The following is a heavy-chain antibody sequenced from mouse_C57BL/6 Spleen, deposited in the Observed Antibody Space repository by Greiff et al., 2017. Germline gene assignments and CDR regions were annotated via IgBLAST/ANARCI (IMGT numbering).Heavy chain of an antibody. V-gene: IGHV14-2*01. J-gene: IGHJ4*01. CDR3: ARERPMDD. CDR1: GFNIKDYY. Sequence: VQLQQSGAELVQPGASVTLSCTASGFNIKDYYMHWVKQRTDQGLEWIGRIDPEDGETKYAPKFQGKATITADTCSTTSYLQLSSLTSEDTAVYHCARERPMDDWGQGTSVTVSS. CDR2: IDPEDGET.